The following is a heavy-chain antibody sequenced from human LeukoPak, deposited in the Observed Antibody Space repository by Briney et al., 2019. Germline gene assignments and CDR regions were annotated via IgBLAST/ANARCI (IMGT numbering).Heavy chain of an antibody. V-gene: IGHV3-30*02. J-gene: IGHJ4*02. D-gene: IGHD3-22*01. Sequence: PGGSLRLSCAASGFTFSSYGMHWVRQAPGKGLEWVAFIRYDGSNKYYADSVKGRFTISRDNSKNTLYLQMNSLRAEDTAVYYCAKDEAHYYDSSGYPYTLDYWGQGTLVTVSS. CDR1: GFTFSSYG. CDR3: AKDEAHYYDSSGYPYTLDY. CDR2: IRYDGSNK.